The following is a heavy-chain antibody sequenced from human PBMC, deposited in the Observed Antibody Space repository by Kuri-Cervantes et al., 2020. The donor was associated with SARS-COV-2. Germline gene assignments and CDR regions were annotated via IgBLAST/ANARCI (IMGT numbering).Heavy chain of an antibody. CDR1: GFTFSSYA. Sequence: GESLMISCAASGFTFSSYAMSWVRQAPAKGLEWVSAISGSGGSTYYADSVKGRFTISRDNSKNTLYLQMNSLRAEDTAVYYCARDRAITIFGVVNNENWFDPWGQGTLVTVSS. CDR3: ARDRAITIFGVVNNENWFDP. J-gene: IGHJ5*02. V-gene: IGHV3-23*01. D-gene: IGHD3-3*01. CDR2: ISGSGGST.